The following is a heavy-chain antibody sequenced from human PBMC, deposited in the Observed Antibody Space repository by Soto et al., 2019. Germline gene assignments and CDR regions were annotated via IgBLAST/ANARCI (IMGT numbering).Heavy chain of an antibody. Sequence: SETLSLTCTVSGGSISSYYWSWIRQPPGKGLEWIGYIYYSGSTNYNPSLKSRVTISVDTSKNQFSLKLSSVTAADTAVYYCARCIAAAGTYYYYYYMDVWGKGTTVTVSS. J-gene: IGHJ6*03. CDR1: GGSISSYY. D-gene: IGHD6-13*01. V-gene: IGHV4-59*01. CDR2: IYYSGST. CDR3: ARCIAAAGTYYYYYYMDV.